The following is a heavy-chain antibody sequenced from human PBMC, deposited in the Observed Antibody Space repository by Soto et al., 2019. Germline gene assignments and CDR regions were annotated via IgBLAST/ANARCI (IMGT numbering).Heavy chain of an antibody. D-gene: IGHD6-13*01. J-gene: IGHJ3*02. CDR3: ARVGYNSSWYVAFDI. CDR2: INPNSGGT. CDR1: GYTFTSYD. Sequence: ASVKVSCKASGYTFTSYDMHWVRQAPGQGLEWMGWINPNSGGTNYAQKFQGWVTMTRDTSISTAYMELSRLRSDDTAVYYCARVGYNSSWYVAFDIWGQGTMVTVSS. V-gene: IGHV1-2*04.